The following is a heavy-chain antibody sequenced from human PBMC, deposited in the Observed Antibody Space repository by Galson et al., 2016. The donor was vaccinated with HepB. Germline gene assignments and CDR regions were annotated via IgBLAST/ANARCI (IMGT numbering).Heavy chain of an antibody. J-gene: IGHJ6*04. CDR1: GESFSGYY. CDR2: INHSGST. CDR3: ASPDRSGHSTRYYYYGMDV. Sequence: ETLSLTCAVYGESFSGYYWSWIRQPPGKGLEWIGEINHSGSTNYNPSLKSRVTIAVDTSKNQLSLKLSSVTAADTAVYYCASPDRSGHSTRYYYYGMDVWGDGTTVTVSS. V-gene: IGHV4-34*01. D-gene: IGHD3-22*01.